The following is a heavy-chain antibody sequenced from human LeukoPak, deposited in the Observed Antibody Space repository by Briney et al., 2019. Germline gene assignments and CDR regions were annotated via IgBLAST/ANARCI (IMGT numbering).Heavy chain of an antibody. CDR3: ARDRDGSGWWLPFDY. CDR1: GYTFTGYY. Sequence: GASVKVSCKASGYTFTGYYMHWVRQAPGQGLEWMGWINPNSGGTNYAQKFQGRVTMTRDTSTSTAYMELSRLRSDDTAVYYCARDRDGSGWWLPFDYWGQGTLVTVSS. CDR2: INPNSGGT. D-gene: IGHD5-12*01. V-gene: IGHV1-2*02. J-gene: IGHJ4*02.